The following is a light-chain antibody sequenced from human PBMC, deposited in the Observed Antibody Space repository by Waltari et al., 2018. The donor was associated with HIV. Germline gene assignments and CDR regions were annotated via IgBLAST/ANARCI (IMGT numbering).Light chain of an antibody. J-gene: IGLJ2*01. CDR1: TLPKQY. CDR2: KDR. Sequence: SYGLTQPPSVSVSPGQTATITCSGDTLPKQYGYWYQQKPGHAPVMVIYKDRERPSGIPERFPGSSSSTTATLTISGVQPEDEADYYCQSSDISGNYWVLGGGTKLTVL. V-gene: IGLV3-25*03. CDR3: QSSDISGNYWV.